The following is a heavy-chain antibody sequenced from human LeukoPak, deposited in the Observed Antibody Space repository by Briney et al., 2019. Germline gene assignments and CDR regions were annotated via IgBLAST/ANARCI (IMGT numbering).Heavy chain of an antibody. CDR3: ARALIHEWLPPFDYFDY. V-gene: IGHV7-4-1*02. CDR2: INTNTGNP. CDR1: GYTFTSYA. Sequence: GASVKVSCKASGYTFTSYAMNWVRQAPGQGLEWMGWINTNTGNPTYAQGFTGRFVFSLDTSVSTAYLQISSLKAEDTAVYYCARALIHEWLPPFDYFDYWGQGTLVTVSS. J-gene: IGHJ4*02. D-gene: IGHD6-19*01.